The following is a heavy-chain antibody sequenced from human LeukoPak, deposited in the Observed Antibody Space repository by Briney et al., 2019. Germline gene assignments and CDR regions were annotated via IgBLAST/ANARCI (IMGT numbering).Heavy chain of an antibody. D-gene: IGHD1-26*01. J-gene: IGHJ5*02. Sequence: PGGSLRLSCAASGFTFSIYAMSWVRQAPGKGLGWVSAISGSGGSTYYADSVKGRFTISRDNSKNTLYLQMNSLRAEDTAVYYCAKDPYSGNELNWFDPWGQGTLVTVSS. CDR3: AKDPYSGNELNWFDP. CDR1: GFTFSIYA. V-gene: IGHV3-23*01. CDR2: ISGSGGST.